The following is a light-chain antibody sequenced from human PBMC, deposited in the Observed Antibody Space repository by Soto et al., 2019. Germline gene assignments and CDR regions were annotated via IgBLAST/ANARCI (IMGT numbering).Light chain of an antibody. CDR3: CASTSAGTWV. CDR2: EDT. J-gene: IGLJ3*02. V-gene: IGLV2-23*01. CDR1: SSDVGSHPL. Sequence: QSALTQPASVSGSPGQSITISCAGTSSDVGSHPLVSWYQQHPGKAPKLMISEDTKRPSGVSNRFSGSKSGNMASLTISGLQAEDEADYYCCASTSAGTWVFGGGTKLTVL.